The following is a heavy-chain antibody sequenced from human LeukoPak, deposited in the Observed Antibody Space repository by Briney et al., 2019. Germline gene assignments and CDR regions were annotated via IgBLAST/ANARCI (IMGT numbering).Heavy chain of an antibody. J-gene: IGHJ3*02. CDR1: GGTFSSYA. CDR3: ARAEATSPLGGAFDI. Sequence: ASVKVSCKASGGTFSSYAISWVRQAPGQGLEWMGRIIPILGIANYAQKFQGRVTITADESTSTAYMELSSLRSEDTAVYYCARAEATSPLGGAFDIWGQGTMVTVSS. V-gene: IGHV1-69*04. D-gene: IGHD5-12*01. CDR2: IIPILGIA.